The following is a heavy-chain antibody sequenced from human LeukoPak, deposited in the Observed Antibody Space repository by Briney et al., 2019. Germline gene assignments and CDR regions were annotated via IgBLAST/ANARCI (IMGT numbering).Heavy chain of an antibody. D-gene: IGHD2-2*01. CDR3: ARGGVVPATTGDY. Sequence: GGALTLTCAASGFTFSNFAWHWVRQAPAKGLEYVSAICINGGSTYYANYVKGRFTISRDNSKYTLYLQMGSLRAEDMAVYYCARGGVVPATTGDYWGQGTLVTVSS. CDR2: ICINGGST. V-gene: IGHV3-64*01. CDR1: GFTFSNFA. J-gene: IGHJ4*02.